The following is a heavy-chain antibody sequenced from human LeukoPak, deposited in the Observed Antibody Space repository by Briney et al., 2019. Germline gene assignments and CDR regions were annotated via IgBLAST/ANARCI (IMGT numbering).Heavy chain of an antibody. CDR2: MSTDGSLQ. D-gene: IGHD6-19*01. Sequence: GGSLRLSCVASGFTFSNYAIHWVRRPPGKGLEWVAVMSTDGSLQYYANSVKGRFTISRDNYKSTLFLQMNSQSAADTAVYYCGRQVAPGQWLVNLWGQGTLVTVSS. CDR3: GRQVAPGQWLVNL. J-gene: IGHJ5*02. CDR1: GFTFSNYA. V-gene: IGHV3-30*01.